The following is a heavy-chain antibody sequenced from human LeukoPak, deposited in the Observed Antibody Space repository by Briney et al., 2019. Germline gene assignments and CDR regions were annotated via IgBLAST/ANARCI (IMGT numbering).Heavy chain of an antibody. CDR1: GGSISSYY. Sequence: PSETLSLTCTVSGGSISSYYWSWIRQPPGKGLEWIGHMYYSGSTYYSPSLKSRVTISLGTSKTHFSLKLSSVAAADTAVYYCARLYNTGYAACHIWGQGTMVTVSS. D-gene: IGHD3-9*01. CDR3: ARLYNTGYAACHI. CDR2: MYYSGST. V-gene: IGHV4-59*08. J-gene: IGHJ3*02.